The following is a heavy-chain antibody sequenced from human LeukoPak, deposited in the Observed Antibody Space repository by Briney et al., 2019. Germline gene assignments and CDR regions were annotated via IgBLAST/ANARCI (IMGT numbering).Heavy chain of an antibody. CDR2: LSRYNGNT. V-gene: IGHV1-18*01. CDR3: ARNRYSSDWYLFDY. CDR1: GYTFISYG. Sequence: GSVKASCKASGYTFISYGISWVRQAPGQGLEWMGWLSRYNGNTNYAQKFQGRVTMTTATSTSTAYMELRSLRSDDTAIYYCARNRYSSDWYLFDYWGQGTLVTASS. J-gene: IGHJ4*02. D-gene: IGHD6-19*01.